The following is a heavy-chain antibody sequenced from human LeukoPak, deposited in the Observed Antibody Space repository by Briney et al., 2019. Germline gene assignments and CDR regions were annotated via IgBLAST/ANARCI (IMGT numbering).Heavy chain of an antibody. CDR3: ARGLIAVAGIFDY. J-gene: IGHJ4*02. Sequence: GASVKVSCKASGYTFTGYYMHWVRRAPGQGLEWMGRINPNSGGTNYAQKFQGRVTMTRDTSISTAYMELSRLRSDDTAVYYCARGLIAVAGIFDYWGQGTLVTVSS. CDR2: INPNSGGT. D-gene: IGHD6-19*01. V-gene: IGHV1-2*06. CDR1: GYTFTGYY.